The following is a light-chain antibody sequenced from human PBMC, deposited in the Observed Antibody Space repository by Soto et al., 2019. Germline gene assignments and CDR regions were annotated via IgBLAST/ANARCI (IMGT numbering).Light chain of an antibody. J-gene: IGKJ5*01. V-gene: IGKV3D-20*02. CDR2: DAS. CDR3: QQRSDWPRIT. CDR1: QTVRNNY. Sequence: EIVLTQSPGTLSLSPGERATLSCRASQTVRNNYLAWYQQKPGQAPRLLIYDASSRATGIPDRFSGGGSGTDFTLTISRLEPEDFAVYFCQQRSDWPRITFGQGTRLEIK.